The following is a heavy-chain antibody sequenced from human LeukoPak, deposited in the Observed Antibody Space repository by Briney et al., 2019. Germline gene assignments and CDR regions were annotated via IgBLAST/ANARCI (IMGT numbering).Heavy chain of an antibody. Sequence: ASVKVSCKASGYTLSGTGRYLDWLRQAPGHGLERMGWIYRYPGPPRHAQKVQDRVPMNRHTHISTANMELSRLRLDDTAVYYWARDGPAQMVHFDYWGQGTLVTVSS. CDR2: IYRYPGPP. V-gene: IGHV1-2*02. CDR1: GYTLSGTGRY. CDR3: ARDGPAQMVHFDY. D-gene: IGHD3-10*01. J-gene: IGHJ4*02.